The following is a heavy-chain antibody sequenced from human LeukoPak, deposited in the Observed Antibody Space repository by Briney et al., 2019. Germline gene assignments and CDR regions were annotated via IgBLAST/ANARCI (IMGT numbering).Heavy chain of an antibody. D-gene: IGHD1-7*01. Sequence: PGGSLRLSCAASGYTLSSYEMNWVRHAPGKGLEWASYTRGRRSTIYCADAVKGRFTISRDNGKNSLYVQMNRLRVEDTDVYYCAKDVTGITGVVAFDIWGQGTMVTVSS. CDR3: AKDVTGITGVVAFDI. V-gene: IGHV3-48*03. J-gene: IGHJ3*02. CDR1: GYTLSSYE. CDR2: TRGRRSTI.